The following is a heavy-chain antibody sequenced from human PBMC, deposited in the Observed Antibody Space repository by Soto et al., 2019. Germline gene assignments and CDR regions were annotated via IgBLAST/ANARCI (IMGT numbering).Heavy chain of an antibody. J-gene: IGHJ5*02. V-gene: IGHV3-33*08. D-gene: IGHD1-26*01. Sequence: VVSLILSCSASGVTFSSYFMHWFRQALGKGLEWVGFIWYDGSNKYYSYSLECRFTISRDNSKNTLYLQMNSLRADDTAVYYCATDSYPELIPRYKWLETRGPGNLVHVSS. CDR2: IWYDGSNK. CDR1: GVTFSSYF. CDR3: ATDSYPELIPRYKWLET.